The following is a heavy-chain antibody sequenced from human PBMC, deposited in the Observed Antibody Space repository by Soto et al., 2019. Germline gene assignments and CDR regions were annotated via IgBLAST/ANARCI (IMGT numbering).Heavy chain of an antibody. CDR1: GGSFSGYY. J-gene: IGHJ6*02. V-gene: IGHV4-34*01. D-gene: IGHD3-10*01. CDR2: INHSGST. Sequence: SETLSLTCAVYGGSFSGYYWSWIRQPPGKGLEWIGEINHSGSTNYNPSLKSRVTISVDTSKNQFSLKLSSVTAADTAVYYCARGVESWFGARYYYYYGMDVWGQGTTVTVS. CDR3: ARGVESWFGARYYYYYGMDV.